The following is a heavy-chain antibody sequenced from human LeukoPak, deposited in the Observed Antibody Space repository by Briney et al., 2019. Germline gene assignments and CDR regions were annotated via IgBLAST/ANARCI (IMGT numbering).Heavy chain of an antibody. Sequence: PSETLSLTCTVSGGSISSSSYYWGWIRQPPGKGLEWIGSIYYSGSTYYNPSLKSRVTISVDTSKNQFSLKLSSVTAADTAVYYCARDWIYLGYYYYYMDVWGKGTTVTVSS. D-gene: IGHD5-12*01. V-gene: IGHV4-39*02. CDR2: IYYSGST. CDR1: GGSISSSSYY. J-gene: IGHJ6*03. CDR3: ARDWIYLGYYYYYMDV.